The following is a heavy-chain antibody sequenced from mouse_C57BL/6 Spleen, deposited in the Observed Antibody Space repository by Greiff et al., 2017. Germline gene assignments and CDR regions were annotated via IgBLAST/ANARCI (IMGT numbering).Heavy chain of an antibody. D-gene: IGHD2-2*01. CDR1: GYAFSSSW. CDR3: AKNYGYDLAY. J-gene: IGHJ3*01. CDR2: IYPGDGDT. V-gene: IGHV1-82*01. Sequence: QVQLQQSGPELVKPGASVKISCKASGYAFSSSWMNWVKQRPGKGLEWIGRIYPGDGDTNYNGKFKGKATLTADKSSSTAYMQLSSLTSEDSAVYFCAKNYGYDLAYWGQGTLVTVSA.